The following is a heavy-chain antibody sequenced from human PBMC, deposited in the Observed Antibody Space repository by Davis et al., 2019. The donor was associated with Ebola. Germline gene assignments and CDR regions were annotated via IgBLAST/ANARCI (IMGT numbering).Heavy chain of an antibody. CDR1: GFTFSSYW. J-gene: IGHJ5*02. CDR2: IYSGGST. CDR3: ARSGSGSYNWFDP. D-gene: IGHD1-26*01. V-gene: IGHV3-53*04. Sequence: GGSLRLSCAASGFTFSSYWMSWVRQAPGKGLEWVSVIYSGGSTYYADSVKGRFTISRHNSKNTLYLQMNSLRAEDTAVYYCARSGSGSYNWFDPWGQGTLVTVSS.